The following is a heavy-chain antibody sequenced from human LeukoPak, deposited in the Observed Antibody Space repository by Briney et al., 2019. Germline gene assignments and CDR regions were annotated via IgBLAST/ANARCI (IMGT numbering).Heavy chain of an antibody. D-gene: IGHD5-24*01. Sequence: SETLSLTCTVSGYSISSGYYWGWIRQPPGKGLEWIGSIYHSGSTYYNPSLKSRVTISVDTSKNQFSLKLSSVTAADTAVYYCARGVATIDWGQGTLVTVSS. CDR3: ARGVATID. J-gene: IGHJ4*02. CDR1: GYSISSGYY. V-gene: IGHV4-38-2*02. CDR2: IYHSGST.